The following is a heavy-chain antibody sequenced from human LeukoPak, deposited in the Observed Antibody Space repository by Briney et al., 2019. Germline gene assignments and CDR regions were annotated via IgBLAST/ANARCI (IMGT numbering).Heavy chain of an antibody. D-gene: IGHD4-23*01. V-gene: IGHV3-21*01. CDR2: ISRSSTYI. Sequence: GVTLKRYCSAYGFTFSCHSTNRLPQAPGKGLEVVTTISRSSTYIYPAHSVKGRFTIYRANAKNSLYLQMTRLRDEDTAVYYCAMGGYGGNFLNWYFDLWGRGTLVTVSS. CDR3: AMGGYGGNFLNWYFDL. J-gene: IGHJ2*01. CDR1: GFTFSCHS.